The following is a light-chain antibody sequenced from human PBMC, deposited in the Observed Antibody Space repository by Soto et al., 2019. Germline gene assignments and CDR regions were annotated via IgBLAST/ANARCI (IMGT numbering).Light chain of an antibody. V-gene: IGKV3-15*01. Sequence: IVITQSPAARCVGPVGRARRSRSASHSVSINLAWYQQKPGQAPRLLIYGASTRATGIPARFSGSGSGTELTLNISSLHTPAFPLYQSQQSNHWPITCAQGTRLEIK. CDR2: GAS. J-gene: IGKJ5*01. CDR3: QQSNHWPIT. CDR1: HSVSIN.